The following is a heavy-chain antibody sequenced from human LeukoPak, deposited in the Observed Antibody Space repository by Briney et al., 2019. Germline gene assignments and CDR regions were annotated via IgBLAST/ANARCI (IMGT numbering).Heavy chain of an antibody. V-gene: IGHV3-48*04. Sequence: GGSLRLSCAASGFTFSSYSMNWVRQAPGKGLEWVSYISSSSSTIYYADSVKGRFTISRDNAKNSLYLQMNSLRAEDTAVYYCAKDYRAVAAVCDYWGQGTLVTVSS. J-gene: IGHJ4*02. CDR1: GFTFSSYS. CDR3: AKDYRAVAAVCDY. D-gene: IGHD6-13*01. CDR2: ISSSSSTI.